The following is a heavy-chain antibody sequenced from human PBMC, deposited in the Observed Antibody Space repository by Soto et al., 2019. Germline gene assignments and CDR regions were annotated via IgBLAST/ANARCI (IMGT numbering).Heavy chain of an antibody. V-gene: IGHV4-39*01. CDR1: GGSISSSSYY. CDR2: IYYSGST. J-gene: IGHJ5*02. Sequence: PSETLSLTCTVSGGSISSSSYYWGWIRQPPGKGLEWIGSIYYSGSTYYNPSLKSRVTISVDTSKNQFSLKLSSVTAADTAVYYCARPAGGYCSGGSCPSWFDPWGQGTLVTVSS. D-gene: IGHD2-15*01. CDR3: ARPAGGYCSGGSCPSWFDP.